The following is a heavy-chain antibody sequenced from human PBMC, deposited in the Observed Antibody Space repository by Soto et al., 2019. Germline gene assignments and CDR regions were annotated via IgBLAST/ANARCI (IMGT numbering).Heavy chain of an antibody. CDR2: IIPIFGTA. J-gene: IGHJ4*02. CDR1: GGTFSSYA. D-gene: IGHD3-16*01. V-gene: IGHV1-69*13. Sequence: GASVKVSCKASGGTFSSYAISWVRQAPGQGLEWMGGIIPIFGTANYAQKFQGRVTITADESTSTAYMELSSLRSEDTAVYYCARDRGSRRDGYNPPVGYWGQGTLVTVSS. CDR3: ARDRGSRRDGYNPPVGY.